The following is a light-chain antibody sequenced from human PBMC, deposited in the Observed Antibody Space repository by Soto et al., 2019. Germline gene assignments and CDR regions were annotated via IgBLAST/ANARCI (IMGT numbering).Light chain of an antibody. V-gene: IGKV3-15*01. CDR3: QEYIHWPPGM. Sequence: DIVVTQSPATLSASPGERVTLSCRASQFVSSRLAWSQQRPGQVPRLLIYDTSTRAPGISARFSGSGSGTEFTLTISSLQSEDFAVYYYQEYIHWPPGMFGPGTTVDIK. J-gene: IGKJ1*01. CDR1: QFVSSR. CDR2: DTS.